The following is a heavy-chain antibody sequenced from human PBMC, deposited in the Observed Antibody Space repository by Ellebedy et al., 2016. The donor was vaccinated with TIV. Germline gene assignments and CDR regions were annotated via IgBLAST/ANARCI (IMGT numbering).Heavy chain of an antibody. D-gene: IGHD2-2*01. CDR3: ARTLAPADTSLGY. CDR2: INPDSGGT. Sequence: AASVKVSCKASGYTFSGYHIHWMRQAPGQGLEWMGWINPDSGGTNYAQRFQGRVTMTRDTSITTALMQLSSLTSDDTAMYYCARTLAPADTSLGYWGQGTLVTVSS. J-gene: IGHJ4*02. V-gene: IGHV1-2*02. CDR1: GYTFSGYH.